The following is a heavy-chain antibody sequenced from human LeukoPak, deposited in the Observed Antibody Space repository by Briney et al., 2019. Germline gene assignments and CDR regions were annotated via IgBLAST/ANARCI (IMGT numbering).Heavy chain of an antibody. Sequence: SETLSLTCAVYGGSFSGYYWSWIRQPPGKGLEWIGEINHSGSTNYNPSLKSRVTISVDTSKNQFSLKLSSVTAADTAVYYCAGRSRYSALDYWGQGTLVTVSS. D-gene: IGHD6-6*01. J-gene: IGHJ4*02. CDR2: INHSGST. CDR3: AGRSRYSALDY. CDR1: GGSFSGYY. V-gene: IGHV4-34*01.